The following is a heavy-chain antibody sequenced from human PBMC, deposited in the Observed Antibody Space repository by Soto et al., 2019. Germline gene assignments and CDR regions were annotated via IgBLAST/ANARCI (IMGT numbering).Heavy chain of an antibody. V-gene: IGHV3-48*02. J-gene: IGHJ5*02. Sequence: ESGGGLVQPGGSLRLSCAASGFTFSSNSMNWVRQAPGKGLEWISYISSSSSTIYADSVKGRFTISRDNAKNSLYLQMNSLRDEDTAVYYCARVIWSGHLTSDLWGHGTLVTVSS. CDR1: GFTFSSNS. CDR2: ISSSSSTI. CDR3: ARVIWSGHLTSDL. D-gene: IGHD3-3*01.